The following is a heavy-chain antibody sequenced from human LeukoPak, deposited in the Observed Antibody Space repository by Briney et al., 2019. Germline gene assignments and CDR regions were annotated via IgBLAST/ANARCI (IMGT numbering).Heavy chain of an antibody. V-gene: IGHV3-23*01. CDR3: AKCGSGSTVYVDV. CDR2: ISGSGGNT. CDR1: GFTFSSYA. Sequence: GGSLRLSCAASGFTFSSYAMRWVRQAPGQGLEWVSGISGSGGNTYYGDSVKGRFTISRDNSKNTLYLQMNSLRAEDTAVYYCAKCGSGSTVYVDVWGKGTTVTVSS. J-gene: IGHJ6*03. D-gene: IGHD1-26*01.